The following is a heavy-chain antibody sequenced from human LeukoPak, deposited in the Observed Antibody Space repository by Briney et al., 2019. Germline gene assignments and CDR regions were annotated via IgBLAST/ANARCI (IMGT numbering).Heavy chain of an antibody. V-gene: IGHV4-59*01. CDR1: GYSISSYY. CDR2: IYYSGST. Sequence: KPSETLSLTCAVSGYSISSYYWSWIRQPPGKGLEWIGYIYYSGSTNYNPSLKSRVTISVDTSKNQFSLKLSSVTAADTAVYYCARVRLGIYYYMDVWGKGTTVTVSS. CDR3: ARVRLGIYYYMDV. D-gene: IGHD3-16*01. J-gene: IGHJ6*03.